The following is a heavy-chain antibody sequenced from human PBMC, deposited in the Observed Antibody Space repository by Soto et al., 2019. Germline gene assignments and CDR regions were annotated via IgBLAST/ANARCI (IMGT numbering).Heavy chain of an antibody. Sequence: GGSLRLSCAASGFTFSSYSMNWVRQAPGKGLEWVSYISSSSSTIYYADSVKGRFTISRDNAKNSLYLQMNSLRAEDTAVYYCARGRGIIMITFGGPNDAFDIWGQGTMVTVSS. CDR3: ARGRGIIMITFGGPNDAFDI. CDR2: ISSSSSTI. D-gene: IGHD3-16*01. V-gene: IGHV3-48*01. CDR1: GFTFSSYS. J-gene: IGHJ3*02.